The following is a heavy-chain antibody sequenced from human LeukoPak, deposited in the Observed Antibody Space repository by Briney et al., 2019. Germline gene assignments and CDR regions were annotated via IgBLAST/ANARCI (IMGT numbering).Heavy chain of an antibody. J-gene: IGHJ2*01. Sequence: GGSLRLSCAASGFAFSSYRMNWVRQAPGKGLVWVSRINSDGSTTNYADSVKGRFTISRDNSKNTLFLQMNSLRAEDTAVYYCAKARGSGYYSSFDLWGRGTLVTVSS. CDR1: GFAFSSYR. V-gene: IGHV3-74*01. CDR3: AKARGSGYYSSFDL. D-gene: IGHD6-19*01. CDR2: INSDGSTT.